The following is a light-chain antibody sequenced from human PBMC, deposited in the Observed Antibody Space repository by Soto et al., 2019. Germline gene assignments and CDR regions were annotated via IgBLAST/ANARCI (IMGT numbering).Light chain of an antibody. Sequence: EMVLTQSPATLSLSPGERATLSSRASQSVSTFLAWYQQKPGQAPRLLIYDASKGATGIPARFSGSGSGTDFTLTISSLQPEDFAVYYCQQRRNWPLTFGGGTKVEIK. CDR3: QQRRNWPLT. CDR1: QSVSTF. CDR2: DAS. J-gene: IGKJ4*01. V-gene: IGKV3-11*01.